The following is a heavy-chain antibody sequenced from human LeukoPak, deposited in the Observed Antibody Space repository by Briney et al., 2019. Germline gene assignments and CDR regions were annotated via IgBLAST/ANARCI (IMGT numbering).Heavy chain of an antibody. V-gene: IGHV1-18*01. CDR3: AREGIEWELQVAFDI. Sequence: GASVKVSCKASGYTFTSYGISWVRQAPGQGLEWMEWISAYNGNTNYAQKLQGRVTMTTDTSTSTAYMELGSLRSDDTAVYYCAREGIEWELQVAFDIWGQGTMVTVSS. J-gene: IGHJ3*02. CDR2: ISAYNGNT. D-gene: IGHD1-26*01. CDR1: GYTFTSYG.